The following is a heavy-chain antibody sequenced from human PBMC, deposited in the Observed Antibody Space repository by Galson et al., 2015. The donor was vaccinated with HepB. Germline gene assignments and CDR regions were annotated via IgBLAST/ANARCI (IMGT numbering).Heavy chain of an antibody. V-gene: IGHV3-33*01. Sequence: SLRLSCAASGFTFSSYGMHWVRQAPGKGLEWVAVIWYDGSNKYYADSVKGRFTISRDNSKNTLYLQMNSLRAEDTAVYYCARDGRQGLQYFRDMDVWGKGTTVTVSS. J-gene: IGHJ6*03. CDR3: ARDGRQGLQYFRDMDV. CDR1: GFTFSSYG. CDR2: IWYDGSNK. D-gene: IGHD4-11*01.